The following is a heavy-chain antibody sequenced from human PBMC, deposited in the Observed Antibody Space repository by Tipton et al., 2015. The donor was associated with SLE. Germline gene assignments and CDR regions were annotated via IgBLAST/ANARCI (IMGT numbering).Heavy chain of an antibody. J-gene: IGHJ4*02. CDR1: EGSISNYY. V-gene: IGHV4-4*07. Sequence: TLSLTCSVSEGSISNYYWSWIRQPAGKGLEWIGRIYRSGSTDYNTSLKSRVTMSVDTSRNRFSLKLTSVTAADAAVYYCAREGDRDYFDFWGQGMLVTVSS. CDR3: AREGDRDYFDF. CDR2: IYRSGST. D-gene: IGHD2-21*02.